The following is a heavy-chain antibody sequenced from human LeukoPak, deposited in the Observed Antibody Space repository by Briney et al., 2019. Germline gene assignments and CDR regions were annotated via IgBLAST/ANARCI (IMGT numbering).Heavy chain of an antibody. CDR2: INPNSGGT. V-gene: IGHV1-2*02. CDR3: ARGYCSSTSCYHPAY. J-gene: IGHJ4*02. Sequence: ASVKVSCKASGYTFTGYYMHWVRQAPGQGLEWMGWINPNSGGTNYAQKFQGRVTMTRDTSISTAYMELSRLRSDDTAVYYCARGYCSSTSCYHPAYWGQGTLVTASS. D-gene: IGHD2-2*01. CDR1: GYTFTGYY.